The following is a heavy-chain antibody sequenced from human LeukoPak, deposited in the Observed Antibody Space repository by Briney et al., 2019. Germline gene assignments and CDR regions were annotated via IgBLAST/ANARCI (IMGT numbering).Heavy chain of an antibody. J-gene: IGHJ4*02. CDR3: ARGWEQWLIPFDY. CDR2: INYSGST. Sequence: SETLSLTCTVSGGSISSYYWSWIRQPPGKGLEWIGYINYSGSTNYNPSLKSRVTISVDTSKNQFSLKLSSVTAADTAVYYCARGWEQWLIPFDYWGQGTLVTVSS. CDR1: GGSISSYY. D-gene: IGHD6-19*01. V-gene: IGHV4-59*01.